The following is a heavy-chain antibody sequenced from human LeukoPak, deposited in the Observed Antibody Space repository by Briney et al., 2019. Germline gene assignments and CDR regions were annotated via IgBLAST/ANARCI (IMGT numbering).Heavy chain of an antibody. CDR3: ARVFPPRGCSSTSCYWYYMDV. CDR1: GGSISSYY. V-gene: IGHV4-59*01. CDR2: IYYSGST. D-gene: IGHD2-2*01. Sequence: SETLSLTCTVSGGSISSYYWSWIRQPPGKGLEWIGYIYYSGSTNYNPSLKSRVTISVDTSKNQSSLKLSTVTAADTAVYYCARVFPPRGCSSTSCYWYYMDVWGKGTTVTISS. J-gene: IGHJ6*03.